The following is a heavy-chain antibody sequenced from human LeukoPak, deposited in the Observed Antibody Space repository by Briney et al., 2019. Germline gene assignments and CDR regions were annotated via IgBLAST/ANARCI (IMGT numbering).Heavy chain of an antibody. J-gene: IGHJ4*02. CDR1: GGSISSSSYY. Sequence: SETLSLTCTVSGGSISSSSYYWGWIRQPPGKGLEWIGSIYYSGSTYYNPSLKSRVTISVDTSKNQFSLKLSSVTAADTAVYYCATSQPQWFGEFHYFDYWGQGTLVTVSS. V-gene: IGHV4-39*01. CDR2: IYYSGST. CDR3: ATSQPQWFGEFHYFDY. D-gene: IGHD3-10*01.